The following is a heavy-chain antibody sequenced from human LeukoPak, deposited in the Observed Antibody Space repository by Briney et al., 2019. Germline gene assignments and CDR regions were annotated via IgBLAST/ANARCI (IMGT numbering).Heavy chain of an antibody. V-gene: IGHV6-1*01. CDR2: TYYRSKWST. CDR3: ARSTGPIDY. D-gene: IGHD1-1*01. CDR1: GDSVSSNSAA. Sequence: SQTLSLTCAISGDSVSSNSAAWNWIRQSPSRGLEWLGRTYYRSKWSTYYAVSVKSRISVNRDTSKNQISLQLNSVTPEDTAVYYCARSTGPIDYWGQGTLVTVSS. J-gene: IGHJ4*02.